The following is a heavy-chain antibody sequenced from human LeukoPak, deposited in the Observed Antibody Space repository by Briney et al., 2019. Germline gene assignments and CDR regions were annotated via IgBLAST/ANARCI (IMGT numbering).Heavy chain of an antibody. J-gene: IGHJ4*02. CDR2: MSPNGGST. CDR3: AKAGGYCSSTSCYLFD. D-gene: IGHD2-2*01. CDR1: GFTFSSYA. V-gene: IGHV3-23*01. Sequence: PGGSLRLSCAASGFTFSSYAMSWVRQAPGKGLEWVSSMSPNGGSTYYADSVKGRFTIPRDNSKNTLYLQMNSLRAEDTAVYYCAKAGGYCSSTSCYLFDWGQGTLVTVSS.